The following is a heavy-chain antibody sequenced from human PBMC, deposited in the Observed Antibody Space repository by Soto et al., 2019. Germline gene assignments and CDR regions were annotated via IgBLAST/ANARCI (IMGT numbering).Heavy chain of an antibody. J-gene: IGHJ6*02. Sequence: QVQLVQSGAEVKKSGASVKVSCEASRYTFISYDINWVRQATGQGLEWMGWMNPNSGNTGYAQKFQGRITITRNTSINTAYMELGSLTSEDTAVYYCARGQEVWWNAGPLGLHGLDVWGQGTTVTVSS. V-gene: IGHV1-8*01. CDR1: RYTFISYD. D-gene: IGHD3-16*01. CDR3: ARGQEVWWNAGPLGLHGLDV. CDR2: MNPNSGNT.